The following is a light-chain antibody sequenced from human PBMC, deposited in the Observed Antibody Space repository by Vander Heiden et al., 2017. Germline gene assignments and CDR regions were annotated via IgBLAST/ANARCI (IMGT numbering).Light chain of an antibody. V-gene: IGKV1-33*01. CDR1: QDISNY. J-gene: IGKJ4*01. CDR2: DAS. CDR3: QQYDNLPLT. Sequence: DIKMTKSPSSLSASVGDRVTITCQASQDISNYLNWYQQKPGKAPKLLIYDASNLETGVPSRFSGSGSGTDFTFTISSLQPEDIATYYCQQYDNLPLTFGGGTKVEIK.